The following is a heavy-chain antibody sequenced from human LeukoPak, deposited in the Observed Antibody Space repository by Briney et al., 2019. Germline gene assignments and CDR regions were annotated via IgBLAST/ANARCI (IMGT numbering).Heavy chain of an antibody. V-gene: IGHV1-2*02. CDR2: INPNSGGT. D-gene: IGHD3-10*01. J-gene: IGHJ4*02. CDR3: ARAMGILWFGELLMANDY. Sequence: ASVKVSCKASGYSFTGYYMHWVRQAPGQGLEWMGWINPNSGGTNYAQKFQGRVTMTRDTSISTAYMELSRLRSDDTAVYYCARAMGILWFGELLMANDYWGQGTLVTVSS. CDR1: GYSFTGYY.